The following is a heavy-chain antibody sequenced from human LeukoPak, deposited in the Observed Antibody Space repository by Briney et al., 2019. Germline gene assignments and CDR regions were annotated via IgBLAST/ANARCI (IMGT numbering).Heavy chain of an antibody. D-gene: IGHD6-19*01. V-gene: IGHV3-7*01. CDR3: ARDAIPV. CDR2: INQDGSET. CDR1: GFSFSNYW. Sequence: GGSLRLSCAASGFSFSNYWMSWVRQAPGKGLEWVANINQDGSETYYVDSVKGRFTISRDNAKNSLYLQMNSLRAEDSAVYYCARDAIPVGGQGTLVTVSS. J-gene: IGHJ4*02.